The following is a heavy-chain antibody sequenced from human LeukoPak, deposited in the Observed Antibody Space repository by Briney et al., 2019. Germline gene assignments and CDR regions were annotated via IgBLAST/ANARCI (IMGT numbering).Heavy chain of an antibody. J-gene: IGHJ5*02. V-gene: IGHV1-18*04. Sequence: ASVKVSCKASGYTVTSYGISWVRQAPGQGLEWMGWISAYNGNTNYAQKLQGRVTMTTDTSTSTAYMELRSLRSDDTAVYYCARVPLEATMVRGVIPNWFDPWGQGTLVTVSS. CDR3: ARVPLEATMVRGVIPNWFDP. CDR2: ISAYNGNT. CDR1: GYTVTSYG. D-gene: IGHD3-10*01.